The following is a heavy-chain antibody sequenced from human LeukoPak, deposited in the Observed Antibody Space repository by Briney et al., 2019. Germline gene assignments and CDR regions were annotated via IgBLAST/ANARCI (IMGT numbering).Heavy chain of an antibody. J-gene: IGHJ4*02. D-gene: IGHD3-10*01. V-gene: IGHV4-39*01. CDR3: ARHWSGDLWFPFDY. CDR2: IYYSGST. CDR1: GGSISSSSHY. Sequence: PSETLSLTCTVSGGSISSSSHYWAWIRQPPGKGLEWIGSIYYSGSTYYNPSLKSRVTISVDTSKNQLSLKLSSVTAADTALYYCARHWSGDLWFPFDYWGQGTLVTVSS.